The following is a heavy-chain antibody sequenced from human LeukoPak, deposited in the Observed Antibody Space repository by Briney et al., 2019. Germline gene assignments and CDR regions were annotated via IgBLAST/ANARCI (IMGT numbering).Heavy chain of an antibody. CDR1: GGSISSGGYC. CDR2: IYYSGST. D-gene: IGHD3-22*01. J-gene: IGHJ4*02. V-gene: IGHV4-31*03. CDR3: ARDTGTMTYFDY. Sequence: SETLSLTCTFSGGSISSGGYCWSWIRQHPGKGLEWIGYIYYSGSTYYNPSLKSRLTISVDTSKNQLSLKLSSVTAADTAMYYCARDTGTMTYFDYWGQGTLVTVSS.